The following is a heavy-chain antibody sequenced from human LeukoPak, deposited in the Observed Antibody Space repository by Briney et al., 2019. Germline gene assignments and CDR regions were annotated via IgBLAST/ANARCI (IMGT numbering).Heavy chain of an antibody. V-gene: IGHV3-23*01. CDR2: ISASGGDT. J-gene: IGHJ3*02. CDR1: GFTFSDYA. Sequence: GGSLRLSCAASGFTFSDYAMGWVRQAPGKGLEWVSSISASGGDTYYADSVKGRFTISRDNSKNTLYLQMNSLRAEDTVVYYCAKDTRTLDAFDIWGQGTMVTVSS. D-gene: IGHD1-1*01. CDR3: AKDTRTLDAFDI.